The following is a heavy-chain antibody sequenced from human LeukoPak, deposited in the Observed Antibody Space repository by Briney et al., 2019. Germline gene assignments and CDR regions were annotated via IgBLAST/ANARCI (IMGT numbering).Heavy chain of an antibody. V-gene: IGHV4-39*02. D-gene: IGHD6-25*01. CDR3: ARLVGIAAHHFDY. Sequence: PSETLSLTCTVSGGSISSGDYYWSWIRQPPGKGLEWIATIYYSGSTYYNPSLKSRVTISVDTSKNHFSLKLSSVTAADTAVYYCARLVGIAAHHFDYWGQGTLVTVSS. CDR1: GGSISSGDYY. J-gene: IGHJ4*02. CDR2: IYYSGST.